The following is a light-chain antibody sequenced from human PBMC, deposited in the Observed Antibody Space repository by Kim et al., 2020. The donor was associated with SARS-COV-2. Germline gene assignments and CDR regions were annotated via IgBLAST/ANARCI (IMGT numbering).Light chain of an antibody. CDR1: KSGDKY. CDR3: QAWDSSHVV. Sequence: SYELTQPPSVSVSPGQTASITCSGDKSGDKYACWYQQKPGQSPVLVIYQDNKRPSGIPERFSGSNSGNTATLTISGTQAMDEADYYCQAWDSSHVVFGGG. V-gene: IGLV3-1*01. CDR2: QDN. J-gene: IGLJ2*01.